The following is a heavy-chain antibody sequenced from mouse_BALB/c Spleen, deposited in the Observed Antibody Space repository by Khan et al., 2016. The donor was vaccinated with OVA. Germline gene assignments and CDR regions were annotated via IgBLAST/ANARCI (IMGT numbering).Heavy chain of an antibody. CDR1: GFTFSSYS. CDR3: ASHLTGSFAY. Sequence: EVELVESGGDLVKPGGSLKLSCAASGFTFSSYSMSWVRQTPDERLAWVTTISSAGDFTYYPDSVKGRFTISRDNAKNTLYLQMSSLKSEDTAMYYCASHLTGSFAYWGQGTLVTVSA. V-gene: IGHV5-6*01. J-gene: IGHJ3*01. D-gene: IGHD4-1*01. CDR2: ISSAGDFT.